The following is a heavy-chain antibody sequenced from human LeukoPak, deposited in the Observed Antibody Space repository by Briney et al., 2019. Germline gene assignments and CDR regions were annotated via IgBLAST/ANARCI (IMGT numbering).Heavy chain of an antibody. D-gene: IGHD6-13*01. CDR2: INHSGST. Sequence: SETLSLTCAVYGGSFSGYYWSWIRQPPGKGLEWIGEINHSGSTNYNPSLKSRVTISVDTSKNQFSLKLSSVTAADTAVYYCARGLPAYSSSWYRWFDYWGQGTLVTVSS. J-gene: IGHJ4*02. CDR1: GGSFSGYY. CDR3: ARGLPAYSSSWYRWFDY. V-gene: IGHV4-34*01.